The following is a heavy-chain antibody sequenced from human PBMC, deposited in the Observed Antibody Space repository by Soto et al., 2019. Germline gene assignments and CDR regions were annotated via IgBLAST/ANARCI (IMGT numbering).Heavy chain of an antibody. J-gene: IGHJ3*02. CDR1: GGSISSSSYF. Sequence: SETLSLTCTVSGGSISSSSYFWGWIRQPPGKGLEWIGTIYYSGSTYYNPSLKSRVTISVDTSKNQFSLKLSSVTAADTAVYNCATNWGPDAFDIWGQGTMVTVSS. CDR3: ATNWGPDAFDI. CDR2: IYYSGST. V-gene: IGHV4-39*01. D-gene: IGHD7-27*01.